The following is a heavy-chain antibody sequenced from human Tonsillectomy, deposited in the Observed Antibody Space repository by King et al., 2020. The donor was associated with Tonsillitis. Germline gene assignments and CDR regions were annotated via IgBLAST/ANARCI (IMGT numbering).Heavy chain of an antibody. CDR2: IYYSGST. V-gene: IGHV4-39*01. Sequence: QLQESGPGLVKPSETLSLTCTVSVGSISSSSYYWGWIRQPPGKGREWSGRIYYSGSTYYTPSLQSRVTISVDKSKNPLALKLSSVTAADTAVYYCAMHPSYCGGDCYSGFDYWGQGTLVTVSS. D-gene: IGHD2-21*02. CDR1: VGSISSSSYY. J-gene: IGHJ4*02. CDR3: AMHPSYCGGDCYSGFDY.